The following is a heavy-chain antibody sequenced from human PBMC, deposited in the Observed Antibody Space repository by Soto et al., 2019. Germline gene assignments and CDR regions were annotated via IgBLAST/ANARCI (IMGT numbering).Heavy chain of an antibody. V-gene: IGHV3-30*18. D-gene: IGHD2-15*01. J-gene: IGHJ4*02. CDR1: GFTFSNFG. CDR3: VKGSEVARQELDH. CDR2: ISSDGGDK. Sequence: QVQLVESGGGVVQPGRSPRLSCAASGFTFSNFGMHWVRQAPGKGLEWVAVISSDGGDKYYSHSVKDRFTISRANSKNTLFLQMNSLRVEDTAVYYCVKGSEVARQELDHWGQGILVTVSS.